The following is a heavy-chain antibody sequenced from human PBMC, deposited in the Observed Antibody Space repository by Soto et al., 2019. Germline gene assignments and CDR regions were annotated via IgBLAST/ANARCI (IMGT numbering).Heavy chain of an antibody. D-gene: IGHD3-3*01. J-gene: IGHJ6*03. CDR2: IYYSGST. CDR1: GGSISSSSYY. CDR3: ARGQFTNRIPWYYYYYMDV. V-gene: IGHV4-39*07. Sequence: SETLSLTCTVSGGSISSSSYYWGWIRQPPGKGLEWIGSIYYSGSTNYNPSLKSRVTISVDTSKNQFSLKLSSVTAADTAVYYCARGQFTNRIPWYYYYYMDVWGKGTTVTVSS.